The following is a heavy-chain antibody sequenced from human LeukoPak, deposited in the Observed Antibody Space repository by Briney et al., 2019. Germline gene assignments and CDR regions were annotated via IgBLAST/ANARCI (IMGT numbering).Heavy chain of an antibody. CDR2: ISAYNGNT. Sequence: ASVKVSCKASGYTLTSYGISWVRQAPGQGLEWMGWISAYNGNTNYAQKLQGRVTMTTDTSTSTAYMELRSLRSDDTAVYYCARAVMDYGDYEGGYWGQGTLVTVSS. V-gene: IGHV1-18*01. CDR1: GYTLTSYG. D-gene: IGHD4-17*01. CDR3: ARAVMDYGDYEGGY. J-gene: IGHJ4*02.